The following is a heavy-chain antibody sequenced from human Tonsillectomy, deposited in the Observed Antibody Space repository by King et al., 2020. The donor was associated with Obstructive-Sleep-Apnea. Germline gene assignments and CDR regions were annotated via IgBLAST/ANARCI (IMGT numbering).Heavy chain of an antibody. V-gene: IGHV3-30*14. Sequence: VQLVESGGGVVQPGRSLRLSCAASGFTFSSYTMHWVRQAPGKGLEWVAFISHDGSNKYYADSVKGRFTVSRDNSKNTLHLQMNSLRGEDTAVYYCARVVDYFGSLDYWGQGALVTVSS. CDR3: ARVVDYFGSLDY. J-gene: IGHJ4*02. CDR2: ISHDGSNK. D-gene: IGHD3-10*01. CDR1: GFTFSSYT.